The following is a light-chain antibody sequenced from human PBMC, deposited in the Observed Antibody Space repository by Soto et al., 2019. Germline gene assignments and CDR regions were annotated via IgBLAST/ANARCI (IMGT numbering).Light chain of an antibody. CDR1: SGDIGSYNR. J-gene: IGLJ1*01. V-gene: IGLV2-14*01. Sequence: QSALTQPASVSGSPGQSITISCTGTSGDIGSYNRVSRYQQHPGKAPKLIIYEVTDRPSGVSNRFSGSKSGSTASLIISRLQTEDEADYYCVSFTSSTTYVFGSGTKLTVL. CDR2: EVT. CDR3: VSFTSSTTYV.